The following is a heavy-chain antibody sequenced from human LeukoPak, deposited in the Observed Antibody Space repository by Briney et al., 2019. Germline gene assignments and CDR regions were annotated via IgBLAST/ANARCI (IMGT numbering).Heavy chain of an antibody. V-gene: IGHV3-21*01. CDR1: GFSFSTYS. J-gene: IGHJ4*02. D-gene: IGHD6-13*01. CDR2: ISSSSGYI. CDR3: AREPGSSSWLDY. Sequence: PGGSLRLSCAASGFSFSTYSMNWVRQAPGEGLEWVSFISSSSGYIYYADSVKGRFTISRDNAKNSLYLQMNSLRAEDTAMYYCAREPGSSSWLDYWGQGTLVTVSS.